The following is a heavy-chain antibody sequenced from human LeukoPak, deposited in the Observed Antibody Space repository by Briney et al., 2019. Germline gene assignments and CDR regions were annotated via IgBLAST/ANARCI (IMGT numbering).Heavy chain of an antibody. CDR2: IKQDGSEK. J-gene: IGHJ4*02. Sequence: PGGSLRLSCAASGFTFSNYGMHWVRQAPGKGLEWVANIKQDGSEKYYVDSVKGRFTISRDNAKNSLYLQMNSLRAEDTAVYYCARDGVFYGDSDFDYWGQGTLVTVSS. V-gene: IGHV3-7*01. CDR3: ARDGVFYGDSDFDY. D-gene: IGHD4-17*01. CDR1: GFTFSNYG.